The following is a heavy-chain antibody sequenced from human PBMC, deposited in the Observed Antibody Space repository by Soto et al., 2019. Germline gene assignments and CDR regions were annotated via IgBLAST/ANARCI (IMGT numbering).Heavy chain of an antibody. V-gene: IGHV3-48*03. CDR3: ARETLRDAVDI. Sequence: GGSLGLSCVASGFDFRGYEMNWVRQAPGKGLEWVSNIRANDESIYYADSVRGRVSVSRDNAKNSLFLEMNSLRVDDTAVYYCARETLRDAVDIWGQGTMVSVSS. J-gene: IGHJ3*02. CDR2: IRANDESI. CDR1: GFDFRGYE.